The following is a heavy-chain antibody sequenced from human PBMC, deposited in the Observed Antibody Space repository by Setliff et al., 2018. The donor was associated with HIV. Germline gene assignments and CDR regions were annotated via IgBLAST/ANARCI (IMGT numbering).Heavy chain of an antibody. J-gene: IGHJ4*01. V-gene: IGHV3-20*04. Sequence: GGSLRLSCEASGFNFGNYGMGWVRQAPGKGLEWVSGISLNGANPGYADSVKGRFTISRDNANNLLFLQMNNLRDEDTAVYYCASFYGDYGYWGHGTQVTVSS. CDR2: ISLNGANP. CDR1: GFNFGNYG. D-gene: IGHD3-10*01. CDR3: ASFYGDYGY.